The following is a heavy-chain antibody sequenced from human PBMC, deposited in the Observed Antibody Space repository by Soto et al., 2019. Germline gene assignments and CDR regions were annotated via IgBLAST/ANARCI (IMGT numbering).Heavy chain of an antibody. Sequence: QIQLLQSGAEVKKPGTSVKVSCQASGYIFTTYGIIWVRQAPGQGLEWMGWINPNSGHTNYAQNLTDRVTMTTDTSTNPADMELRSLRSNDTAVYFCSRVQVVNFDNWCDPWGQGTLVTVSS. J-gene: IGHJ5*02. CDR2: INPNSGHT. V-gene: IGHV1-18*01. D-gene: IGHD3-22*01. CDR3: SRVQVVNFDNWCDP. CDR1: GYIFTTYG.